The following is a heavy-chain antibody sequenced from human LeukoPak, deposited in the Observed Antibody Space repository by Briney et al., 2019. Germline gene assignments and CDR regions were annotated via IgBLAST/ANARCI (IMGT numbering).Heavy chain of an antibody. D-gene: IGHD2-21*02. J-gene: IGHJ5*02. Sequence: AGGSLRLSCAASGFTFSSYSMNWVRQAPGKGLEWVSSISSSSYIYYADSVKGRFTISRDNAKNSLYLQMNSLRAEDTAVYYCARDVCGGDCYSLGGNWFDPWGQGTLVTVSS. CDR2: ISSSSYI. CDR3: ARDVCGGDCYSLGGNWFDP. CDR1: GFTFSSYS. V-gene: IGHV3-21*01.